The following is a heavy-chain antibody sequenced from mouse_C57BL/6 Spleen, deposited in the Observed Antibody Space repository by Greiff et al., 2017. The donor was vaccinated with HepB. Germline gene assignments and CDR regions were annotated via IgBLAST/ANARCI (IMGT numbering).Heavy chain of an antibody. CDR2: IDPSDSYT. CDR3: ARKGGNFGVFFDY. Sequence: VQLQQPGAELVMPGASVKLSCKASGYTFTSYWMHWVKQRPGQGLEWIGEIDPSDSYTNYNQKFKGKSTLTVDKSSSTAYMQLSSLTSEDSAVYYCARKGGNFGVFFDYWGQGTTLTVSS. V-gene: IGHV1-69*01. D-gene: IGHD2-1*01. J-gene: IGHJ2*01. CDR1: GYTFTSYW.